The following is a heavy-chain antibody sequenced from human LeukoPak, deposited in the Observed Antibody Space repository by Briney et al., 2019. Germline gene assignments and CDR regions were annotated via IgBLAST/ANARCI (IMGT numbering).Heavy chain of an antibody. D-gene: IGHD6-13*01. V-gene: IGHV1-8*01. CDR2: MNPNSGNT. J-gene: IGHJ1*01. CDR3: ARGSRYSSSWSEDFQH. CDR1: GYTFTSYD. Sequence: GASVKVSCKASGYTFTSYDINWVRQATGQGLEWMGWMNPNSGNTGYAQKFQGRVTMTRNTSISTAYMELSSLRSEDTAVYYCARGSRYSSSWSEDFQHWGQGTLVTVSS.